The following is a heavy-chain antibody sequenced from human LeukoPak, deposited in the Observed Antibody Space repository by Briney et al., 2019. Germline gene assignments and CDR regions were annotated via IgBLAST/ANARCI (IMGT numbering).Heavy chain of an antibody. V-gene: IGHV2-5*01. Sequence: KESGPTLVKPTQTLTLTCTFSGFSLSTRGVGVGWIRQPPGKALDWLTLLYWNDDKRYSPSLKSRLTITQDTSKHQVVHIMTNMDPVDTATYYCAHKWDYKDFFDYWGQGTLVTVSS. CDR3: AHKWDYKDFFDY. CDR1: GFSLSTRGVG. D-gene: IGHD1-26*01. CDR2: LYWNDDK. J-gene: IGHJ4*02.